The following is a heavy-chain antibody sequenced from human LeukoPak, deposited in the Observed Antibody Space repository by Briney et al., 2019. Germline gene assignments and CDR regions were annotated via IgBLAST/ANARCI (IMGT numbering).Heavy chain of an antibody. CDR1: GFTFSSYV. V-gene: IGHV3-48*04. J-gene: IGHJ4*02. CDR3: ARDRYSYGSLFDY. D-gene: IGHD5-18*01. Sequence: PGGSLRLSCAASGFTFSSYVMNWVRQAPGKGLGWVSYISSSSSRIHYADSVKGRFTISRDNAKNSLYLQMNSLRAEDTAVYYCARDRYSYGSLFDYWGQGTLVTVSS. CDR2: ISSSSSRI.